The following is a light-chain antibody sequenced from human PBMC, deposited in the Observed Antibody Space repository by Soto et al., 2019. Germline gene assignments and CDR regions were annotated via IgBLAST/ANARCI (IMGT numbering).Light chain of an antibody. CDR1: QSISSSY. J-gene: IGKJ1*01. V-gene: IGKV3-20*01. Sequence: IMLTPSLGTLSLSPGEIATLSCRASQSISSSYLAWYQQRPGQAPRLLIYGASSRATGIPDRFSGSGSGTEFTLTISRLEPEDFAVYYCQQDGSSSWTFGQGTKVDI. CDR2: GAS. CDR3: QQDGSSSWT.